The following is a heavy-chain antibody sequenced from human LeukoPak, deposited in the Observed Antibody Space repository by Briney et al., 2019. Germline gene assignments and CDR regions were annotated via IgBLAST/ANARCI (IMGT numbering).Heavy chain of an antibody. CDR2: ISSNGAGT. D-gene: IGHD1-26*01. CDR3: VKGGSEGGDY. Sequence: GGSLRLSCSASGFSFSGNAMHWVRQAPGKGLEYVSAISSNGAGTYYVDSVKGRFTISRDNSKNTLYHQMSSLRLEDTALYYCVKGGSEGGDYWGQGTLVTVSS. J-gene: IGHJ4*02. CDR1: GFSFSGNA. V-gene: IGHV3-64D*09.